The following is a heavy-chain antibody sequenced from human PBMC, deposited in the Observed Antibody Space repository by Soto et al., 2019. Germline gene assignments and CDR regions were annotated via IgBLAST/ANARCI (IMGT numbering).Heavy chain of an antibody. Sequence: QVHLVQSGAEVKEPGASVRISCEASGYAFTSHTIHWARQAPGQGLEWMGWIFISHGSPRYAPQFQGRISFERDTSATTASREYTSLTFEDTAVYYCAREPEDGVSGEYWGQGTLVGVAS. CDR3: AREPEDGVSGEY. J-gene: IGHJ4*02. CDR2: IFISHGSP. V-gene: IGHV1-3*04. CDR1: GYAFTSHT. D-gene: IGHD2-8*01.